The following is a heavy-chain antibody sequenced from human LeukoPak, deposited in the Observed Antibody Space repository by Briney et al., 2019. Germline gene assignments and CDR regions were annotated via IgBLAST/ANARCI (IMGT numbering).Heavy chain of an antibody. CDR1: GFTFSSYG. J-gene: IGHJ4*02. CDR2: ISSSSSYI. V-gene: IGHV3-21*01. CDR3: VRRVDTYYNFWSGYLDY. D-gene: IGHD3-3*01. Sequence: GGSLRLSCAASGFTFSSYGMHWVRQAPGKGLEWVSSISSSSSYIYYTDSLRGRFTVSRDNAKNSLFLQMDSLRAEDTAVYYCVRRVDTYYNFWSGYLDYWGQGILVTVSS.